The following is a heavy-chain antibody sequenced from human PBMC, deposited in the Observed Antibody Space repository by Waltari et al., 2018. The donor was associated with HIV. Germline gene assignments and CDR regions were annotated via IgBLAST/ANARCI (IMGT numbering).Heavy chain of an antibody. Sequence: QVQLQESGPGLVKPSETLSLTCSVSGGPISRYYWSWIRQPAGKGPEWFGRIYPSGSTNYSPSLKSRVTLSVDTSKNQCSLRLMSVIAADTAMYYCARGAGELQGRAFDYWGQGTLVTVSS. V-gene: IGHV4-4*07. J-gene: IGHJ4*02. D-gene: IGHD1-7*01. CDR1: GGPISRYY. CDR2: IYPSGST. CDR3: ARGAGELQGRAFDY.